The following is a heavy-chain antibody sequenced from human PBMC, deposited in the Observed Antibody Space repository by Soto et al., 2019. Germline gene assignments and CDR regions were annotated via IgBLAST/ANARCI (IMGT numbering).Heavy chain of an antibody. CDR1: GFTFDDYA. D-gene: IGHD5-18*01. CDR2: ISWNSGNI. CDR3: VRSKGGYSYGTPFDY. V-gene: IGHV3-9*01. Sequence: EVQLEESGGALVQPGRSLRLSCAASGFTFDDYAMHWVRQVLGKGLEWVSSISWNSGNIGYADSVKGRFTTSRDNAKNSPYLQMNSPRPEDTALYYCVRSKGGYSYGTPFDYWGQGTLVTGSS. J-gene: IGHJ4*02.